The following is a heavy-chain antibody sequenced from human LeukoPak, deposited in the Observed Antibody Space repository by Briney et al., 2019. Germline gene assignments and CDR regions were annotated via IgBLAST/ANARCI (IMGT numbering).Heavy chain of an antibody. CDR3: ARANRHYKVGATNRDYYYYMDV. CDR1: GFTFSSYW. V-gene: IGHV3-74*01. J-gene: IGHJ6*03. D-gene: IGHD1-26*01. Sequence: GGSLRLSCAASGFTFSSYWMHWVRQAPGKGLVWVSRINSDGSSTSYADSVKGRFTISRDNAKNTLYLQMNSLRAEDTAVYYCARANRHYKVGATNRDYYYYMDVWGKGTTVTVSS. CDR2: INSDGSST.